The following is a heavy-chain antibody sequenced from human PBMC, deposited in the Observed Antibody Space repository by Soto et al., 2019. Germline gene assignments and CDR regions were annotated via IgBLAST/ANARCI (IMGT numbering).Heavy chain of an antibody. J-gene: IGHJ3*01. V-gene: IGHV3-48*02. CDR3: TRDLVLVTSATGAFDF. Sequence: PGGSLRLSCAASGFNFITDSMNWVRQAPGKGLQWVSYISRSGSSANYPDSVKGRFTISRDNGKNSLYLQINSLRDEDAAVYYCTRDLVLVTSATGAFDFWGQGSMVT. CDR2: ISRSGSSA. D-gene: IGHD2-8*02. CDR1: GFNFITDS.